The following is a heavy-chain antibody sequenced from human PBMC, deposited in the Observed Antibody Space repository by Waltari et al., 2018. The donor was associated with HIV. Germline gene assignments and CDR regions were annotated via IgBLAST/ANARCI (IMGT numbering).Heavy chain of an antibody. CDR3: ARRLVGADAFEI. D-gene: IGHD1-26*01. CDR1: GYSFTSYW. V-gene: IGHV5-51*03. Sequence: EVQLVQSGAEVKKPGQPLKISCKGSGYSFTSYWIGWVRQAPGTGLEWMGDIYPADSDTTYNPSFRGQVTISVDTSISTAYVQWRSLKASDTAVYFCARRLVGADAFEIWGQGTEVIVSS. J-gene: IGHJ3*02. CDR2: IYPADSDT.